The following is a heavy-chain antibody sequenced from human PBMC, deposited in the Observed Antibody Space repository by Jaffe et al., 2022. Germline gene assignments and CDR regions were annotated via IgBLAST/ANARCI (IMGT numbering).Heavy chain of an antibody. J-gene: IGHJ3*02. Sequence: QVQLQESGPGLVKPSETLSLTCTVSGGSISSYYWSWIRQPPGKGLEWIGYIYYSGSTNYNPSLKSRVTISVDTSKNQFSLKLSSVTAADTAVYYCARVSYDFWSGKKGAFDIWGQGTMVTVSS. D-gene: IGHD3-3*01. V-gene: IGHV4-59*01. CDR1: GGSISSYY. CDR2: IYYSGST. CDR3: ARVSYDFWSGKKGAFDI.